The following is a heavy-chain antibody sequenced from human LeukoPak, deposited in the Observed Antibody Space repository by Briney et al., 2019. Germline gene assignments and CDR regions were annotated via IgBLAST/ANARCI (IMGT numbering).Heavy chain of an antibody. CDR1: GGSISSSSYY. V-gene: IGHV4-39*07. Sequence: SETLSLTCTVSGGSISSSSYYWGWIRQPPGKGLEWIGSIYYSGSTYYNPSLKSRVTISVDTSKNQFSLKLSSVTAADTAVYYCARDQALLDYWGQGTLVTVSS. D-gene: IGHD2-15*01. J-gene: IGHJ4*02. CDR3: ARDQALLDY. CDR2: IYYSGST.